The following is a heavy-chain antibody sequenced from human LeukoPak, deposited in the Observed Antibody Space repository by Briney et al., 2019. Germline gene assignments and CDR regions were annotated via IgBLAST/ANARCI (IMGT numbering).Heavy chain of an antibody. CDR2: ISAYNGNT. D-gene: IGHD2-2*01. CDR3: ARDGAAADILGYYLDY. J-gene: IGHJ4*02. Sequence: ASVKVSCKASGYTFTSYGISWVRQAPGQRVEWMGWISAYNGNTNYAQKLQGRVTMTTDTSTSTAYMELRSLRSDDTAVYYCARDGAAADILGYYLDYWGQGTLVTVAS. V-gene: IGHV1-18*01. CDR1: GYTFTSYG.